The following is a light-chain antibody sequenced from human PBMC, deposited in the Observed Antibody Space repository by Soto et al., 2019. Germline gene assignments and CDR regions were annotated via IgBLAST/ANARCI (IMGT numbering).Light chain of an antibody. CDR3: QQSHSTPLT. CDR1: TRIRNY. V-gene: IGKV1-39*01. Sequence: DIQVIQSPSSLSAFVGDRVTITCRASTRIRNYLNWYQQKPGKAPKLLISGASTLQSGVPSRFSGSGSGADFTLTISSLQPDDSATYYCQQSHSTPLTFDGGTKLEIK. CDR2: GAS. J-gene: IGKJ4*01.